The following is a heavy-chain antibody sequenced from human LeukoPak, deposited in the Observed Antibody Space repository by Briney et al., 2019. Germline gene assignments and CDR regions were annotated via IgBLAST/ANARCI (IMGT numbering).Heavy chain of an antibody. CDR2: IYYSGST. D-gene: IGHD3-10*01. Sequence: SETLSLTCTASGGSISSHYWSWIRQPPGKGLEWIGYIYYSGSTNYNPSLKSRVTISVDTSKNQFSLKLSSVTAADTAVYYCARVNYYGSGSPEYYYYYMDVWGKGTTVTVSS. V-gene: IGHV4-59*11. CDR1: GGSISSHY. CDR3: ARVNYYGSGSPEYYYYYMDV. J-gene: IGHJ6*03.